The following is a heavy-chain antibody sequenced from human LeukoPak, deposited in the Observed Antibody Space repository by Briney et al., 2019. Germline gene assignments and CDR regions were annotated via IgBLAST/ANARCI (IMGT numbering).Heavy chain of an antibody. J-gene: IGHJ5*02. V-gene: IGHV3-74*01. Sequence: PGGSLRLSCAASGFTFSSYWMHWVRQAPGKGLVWVSRINSDGSSTSYADSVKGRFTISRDNAKNTLYLQMNSLRAEDTAVYYCARGGRYYDFWSGYSNWFDPWGQGTLVTVSS. CDR2: INSDGSST. CDR3: ARGGRYYDFWSGYSNWFDP. CDR1: GFTFSSYW. D-gene: IGHD3-3*01.